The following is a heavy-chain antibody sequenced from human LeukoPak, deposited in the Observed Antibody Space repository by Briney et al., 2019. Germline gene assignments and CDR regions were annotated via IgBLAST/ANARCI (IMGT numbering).Heavy chain of an antibody. CDR2: ISWDGGST. Sequence: GGSLRLSCAASGFTFDDYAMHWVRQAPGKGLKWVSLISWDGGSTYYADSVKGRFTISRDNSKNSLYLQMNSLRAEDTALYYCAKDGMGQQLEPVPYYFDYWGQGTLVTVSS. J-gene: IGHJ4*02. V-gene: IGHV3-43D*03. CDR3: AKDGMGQQLEPVPYYFDY. CDR1: GFTFDDYA. D-gene: IGHD6-6*01.